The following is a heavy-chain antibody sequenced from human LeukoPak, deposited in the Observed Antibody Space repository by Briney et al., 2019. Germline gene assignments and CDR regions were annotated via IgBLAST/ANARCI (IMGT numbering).Heavy chain of an antibody. CDR2: INHNGNVN. Sequence: PGGSLRLSCAASGFTFSSYWMNWARQAPGKGLEWVASINHNGNVNYYVDSVKGRFTISRDNAKNSLYLQMNSLRAEDTAVYYCASHYGVLKFDYWGQGTLVTVSS. J-gene: IGHJ4*02. CDR3: ASHYGVLKFDY. D-gene: IGHD4/OR15-4a*01. CDR1: GFTFSSYW. V-gene: IGHV3-7*01.